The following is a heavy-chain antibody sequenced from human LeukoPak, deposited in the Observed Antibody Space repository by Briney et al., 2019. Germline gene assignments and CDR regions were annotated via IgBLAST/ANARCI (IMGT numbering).Heavy chain of an antibody. CDR1: GGSISSNTYY. CDR3: AREFNGSPDY. V-gene: IGHV4-39*02. CDR2: IRYSGRT. D-gene: IGHD6-25*01. Sequence: SETLSLTCTVSGGSISSNTYYWSRIRQPPGKGLEWIGSIRYSGRTYYKPSLKIRVTLSVDTSKNQLLLNLRSVTAADTAMYYCAREFNGSPDYLGQGTLVTVSS. J-gene: IGHJ4*02.